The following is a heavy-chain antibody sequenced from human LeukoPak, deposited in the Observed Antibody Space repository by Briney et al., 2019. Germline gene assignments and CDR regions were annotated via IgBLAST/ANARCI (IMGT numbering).Heavy chain of an antibody. D-gene: IGHD3-10*01. CDR2: IIGSGGST. CDR3: AKSGGLSGSGRLAMDV. CDR1: GFTFSTYA. V-gene: IGHV3-23*01. Sequence: YPGGSLTLLCAACGFTFSTYAMSWVRLAPGKGLEWVSGIIGSGGSTYYADSVKGRFASSRDNSNNTLYVQMNSLRVEDTAVYYCAKSGGLSGSGRLAMDVWGQGTKVTVSS. J-gene: IGHJ6*02.